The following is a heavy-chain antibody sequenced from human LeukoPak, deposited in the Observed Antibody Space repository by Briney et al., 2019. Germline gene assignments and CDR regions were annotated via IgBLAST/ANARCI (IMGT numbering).Heavy chain of an antibody. CDR2: ISGSGGST. D-gene: IGHD3-10*01. Sequence: PGGSLRLSCAASGFTFSRSAMSWVRQAPGKGLEWVSGISGSGGSTYYADSVKGRFTISRDNSKNTLYLQMNSLRAEDTAVYFCAKVGLPGADDYWGQGTLVTVSS. V-gene: IGHV3-23*01. CDR1: GFTFSRSA. J-gene: IGHJ4*02. CDR3: AKVGLPGADDY.